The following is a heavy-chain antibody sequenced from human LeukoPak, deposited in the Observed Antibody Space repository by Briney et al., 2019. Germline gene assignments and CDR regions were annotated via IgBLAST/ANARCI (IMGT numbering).Heavy chain of an antibody. D-gene: IGHD4-17*01. V-gene: IGHV3-9*03. Sequence: GGSLRLSCAASGFTFDDYAMHWVRQAQGKGLDWVSGISWNSGSIGYADSVKGRFTISRDNAKNSLYLQMNSLRAEDMALYYCAKDAGATVTTGVFDYWGQGTLVTVSS. CDR1: GFTFDDYA. CDR2: ISWNSGSI. J-gene: IGHJ4*02. CDR3: AKDAGATVTTGVFDY.